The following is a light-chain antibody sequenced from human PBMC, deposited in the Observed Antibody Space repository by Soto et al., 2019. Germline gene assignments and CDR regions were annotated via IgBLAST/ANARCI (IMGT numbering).Light chain of an antibody. CDR1: QSISSW. V-gene: IGKV1-5*03. Sequence: DIQMTQSPSTLSASVGDRVTITCRASQSISSWLAWNQQKPGKAPKLLIYKASSLESGVPSRFSGSGSGTEFTLTISSLQPDDFATYYCQQYNSYSGYTFGQWTKLEIK. CDR3: QQYNSYSGYT. J-gene: IGKJ2*01. CDR2: KAS.